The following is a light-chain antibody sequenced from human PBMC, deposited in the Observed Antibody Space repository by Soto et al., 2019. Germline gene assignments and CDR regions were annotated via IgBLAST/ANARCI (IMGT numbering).Light chain of an antibody. CDR3: SSYTRSSTVI. CDR1: SSDVGGYNY. CDR2: GVN. Sequence: QSALTQPASVSGSPGQSITISCTGTSSDVGGYNYVSWYQQHPGKAPKLLIYGVNNRPSGVSNRFSGSKFGNTASLTISGLQAEDEADYYCSSYTRSSTVIFGGGTKLTVL. V-gene: IGLV2-14*01. J-gene: IGLJ2*01.